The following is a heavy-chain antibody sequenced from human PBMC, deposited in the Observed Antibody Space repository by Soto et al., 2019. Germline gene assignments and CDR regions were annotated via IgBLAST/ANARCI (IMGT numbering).Heavy chain of an antibody. V-gene: IGHV4-34*01. Sequence: SETLSLTCAVYGGSFSGYYWTWIRQPPGTGLEWIGEINHSGSTNYNPSLKSRVTISVDTSKNQFSLKLTSVTAEDTAVYYCASTRRDGYNNYYYYYGMDVWGQGTTVTVSS. CDR1: GGSFSGYY. CDR3: ASTRRDGYNNYYYYYGMDV. CDR2: INHSGST. D-gene: IGHD5-12*01. J-gene: IGHJ6*02.